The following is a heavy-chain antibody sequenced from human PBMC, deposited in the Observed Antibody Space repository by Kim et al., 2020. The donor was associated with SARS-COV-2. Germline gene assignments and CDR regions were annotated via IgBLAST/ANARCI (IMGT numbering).Heavy chain of an antibody. J-gene: IGHJ4*02. D-gene: IGHD1-1*01. Sequence: GGSLRLSCAASGLTFRSFTMNWVRQAPGKGLEWVSSISSNSAYIYYADSLRGRFTISRDNAKNSLYLQMDSLRAEDTAVYYCARESATVSLSSLDYYDYWGRGTLVTVSS. CDR1: GLTFRSFT. V-gene: IGHV3-21*01. CDR2: ISSNSAYI. CDR3: ARESATVSLSSLDYYDY.